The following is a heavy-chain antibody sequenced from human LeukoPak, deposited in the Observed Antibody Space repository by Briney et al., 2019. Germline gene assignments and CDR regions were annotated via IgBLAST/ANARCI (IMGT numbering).Heavy chain of an antibody. Sequence: ASVKVSCKTSGYTFTSYGITWVRQAPEQGLEWMGIINPSVGNTNYAQKFQGRVTMTRDMSTSTVYMELSSLRSEDTAVYYCARGWGGSSRALGDYWGQGTLVTVSS. V-gene: IGHV1-46*01. CDR1: GYTFTSYG. D-gene: IGHD6-13*01. CDR2: INPSVGNT. J-gene: IGHJ4*02. CDR3: ARGWGGSSRALGDY.